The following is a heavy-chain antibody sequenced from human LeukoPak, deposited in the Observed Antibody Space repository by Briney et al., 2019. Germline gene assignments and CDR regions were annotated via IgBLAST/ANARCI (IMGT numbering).Heavy chain of an antibody. D-gene: IGHD6-19*01. Sequence: GGSLRLSCAASGSTFSTYWMSWVRRAPGKGLEWVANINQDGSQTFYVDSVKGRFTISRDNSKNTLYLQMNSLRAEDTAVYYCARDVYTSGWNAGDYWGQGTLVTVSS. CDR2: INQDGSQT. CDR1: GSTFSTYW. V-gene: IGHV3-7*01. J-gene: IGHJ4*02. CDR3: ARDVYTSGWNAGDY.